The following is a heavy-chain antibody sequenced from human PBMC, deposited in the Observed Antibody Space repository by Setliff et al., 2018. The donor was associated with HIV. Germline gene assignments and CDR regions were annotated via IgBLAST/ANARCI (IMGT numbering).Heavy chain of an antibody. V-gene: IGHV3-30*02. J-gene: IGHJ6*03. CDR3: ARVMNHYGSGTFEYYYYMDV. Sequence: GGSLRLSCAASGFTFSSYGMHWVRQAPGKGLEWVAFIRYDGSNKYYADSVKGRFTISRDNAKKSMYLQMNSLRGEDTAVYYCARVMNHYGSGTFEYYYYMDVWGKGTTVTVSS. D-gene: IGHD3-10*01. CDR2: IRYDGSNK. CDR1: GFTFSSYG.